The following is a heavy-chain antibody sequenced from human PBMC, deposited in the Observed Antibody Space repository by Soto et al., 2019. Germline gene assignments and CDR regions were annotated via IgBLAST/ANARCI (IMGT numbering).Heavy chain of an antibody. J-gene: IGHJ4*02. Sequence: GGSLRLSCAASGFTFSSYAMSWVRQAPGKGLEWVSAISGSGGSTYYADSVKGRFTISRDNSKNTLYLQMNSLEVEDTAVYFCVWQAKYTSSFHWGQGTLVTVSS. CDR2: ISGSGGST. CDR3: VWQAKYTSSFH. CDR1: GFTFSSYA. V-gene: IGHV3-23*01. D-gene: IGHD6-13*01.